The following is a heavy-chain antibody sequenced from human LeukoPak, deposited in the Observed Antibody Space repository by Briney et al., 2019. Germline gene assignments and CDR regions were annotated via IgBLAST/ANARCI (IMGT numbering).Heavy chain of an antibody. Sequence: PSETLSLTCAVSGYSISSGYYWGWIRQPPGKGLEWIGSIYHSGSTYYNPSLKSRVTISVDTSKNQFSLKLTSLTAADTAVYYCARTAGYYYYMDVWGKGTTVTVSS. V-gene: IGHV4-38-2*01. J-gene: IGHJ6*03. CDR3: ARTAGYYYYMDV. CDR2: IYHSGST. CDR1: GYSISSGYY.